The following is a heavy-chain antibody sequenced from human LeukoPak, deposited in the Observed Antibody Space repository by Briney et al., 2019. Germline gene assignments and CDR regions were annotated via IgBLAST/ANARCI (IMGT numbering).Heavy chain of an antibody. Sequence: ASVTVSCTTSGYTLINYAISWVRQAPGQGLGWLGWITGYDANTKYAQKIQGRVTMTIDMSTSTAYMELRSLRSDDTAVYYCARDDPAYDRRGYYYYWGQGSLVTVSS. V-gene: IGHV1-18*01. J-gene: IGHJ4*02. D-gene: IGHD3-22*01. CDR1: GYTLINYA. CDR2: ITGYDANT. CDR3: ARDDPAYDRRGYYYY.